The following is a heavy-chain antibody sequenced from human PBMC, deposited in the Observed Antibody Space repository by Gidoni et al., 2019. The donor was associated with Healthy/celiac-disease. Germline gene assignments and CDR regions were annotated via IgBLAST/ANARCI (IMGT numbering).Heavy chain of an antibody. D-gene: IGHD1-26*01. CDR1: GFTFSSYA. CDR2: ISGSGGST. V-gene: IGHV3-23*01. CDR3: AKSVGMVGATFQDY. Sequence: EVQLLESGGGLVQPGGSLRFSCAAAGFTFSSYAMSWVRQDPGKGLEWVSAISGSGGSTYYADSVKGRFTISRDNSKNTLYLQMNSLRAEDTAVYYCAKSVGMVGATFQDYWGQGTPVTVSS. J-gene: IGHJ4*02.